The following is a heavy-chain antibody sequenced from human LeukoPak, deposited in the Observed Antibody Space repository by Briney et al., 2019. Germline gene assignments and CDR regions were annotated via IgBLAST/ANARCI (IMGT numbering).Heavy chain of an antibody. V-gene: IGHV5-51*01. D-gene: IGHD3-10*01. J-gene: IGHJ5*02. CDR1: GYSFTSYW. CDR2: IYPGDSDT. CDR3: ARSYGSGSYYTNWFDP. Sequence: GESLKISCKGSGYSFTSYWIGWVRQMPAKGLEWMGIIYPGDSDTRYSPSFQGQVTISADKSISTAYLQWSSLKASDTAMYYCARSYGSGSYYTNWFDPWGQGTLVTVSS.